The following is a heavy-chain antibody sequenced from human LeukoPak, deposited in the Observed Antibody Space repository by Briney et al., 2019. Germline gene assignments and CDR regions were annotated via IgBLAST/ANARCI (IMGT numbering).Heavy chain of an antibody. D-gene: IGHD1-26*01. V-gene: IGHV3-23*01. J-gene: IGHJ4*02. CDR1: GFTFSNYA. CDR3: VKMSVGDIPPLH. CDR2: ITASGATT. Sequence: GGSLRLSCAASGFTFSNYAMSWVRQAPGKGLEWVSGITASGATTNYADSVKGRFTISRDNSRNTLHLQMKSLRVDDAAIYYCVKMSVGDIPPLHWGQGTLVTVSS.